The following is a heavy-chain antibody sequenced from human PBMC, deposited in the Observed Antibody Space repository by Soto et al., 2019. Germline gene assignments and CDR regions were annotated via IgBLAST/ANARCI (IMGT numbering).Heavy chain of an antibody. V-gene: IGHV3-9*01. CDR1: GLNFDDFA. CDR3: AKGRYDFWSPYYFDS. D-gene: IGHD3-3*01. Sequence: QTGGSLRLSCVGTGLNFDDFAMHWVRQAPGKGLEWVSGITWNSRVLAYADSVKGRFTISRDNARNSLYLQMDSLRDEDTALYYCAKGRYDFWSPYYFDSWGQGTLVTV. J-gene: IGHJ4*02. CDR2: ITWNSRVL.